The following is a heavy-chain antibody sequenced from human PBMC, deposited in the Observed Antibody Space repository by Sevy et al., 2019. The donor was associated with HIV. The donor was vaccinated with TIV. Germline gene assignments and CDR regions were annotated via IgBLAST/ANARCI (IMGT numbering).Heavy chain of an antibody. CDR2: IFSSGST. D-gene: IGHD6-19*01. J-gene: IGHJ4*02. V-gene: IGHV3-66*02. CDR3: VSLFLSYRSGWSYFDY. CDR1: GFTVNDKY. Sequence: GGSLRLSCAISGFTVNDKYIIWVRQAPGKGLEWVSVIFSSGSTYYADSAKGRFTISRDNSKNTVDLQMNSVRAEHTAVYYCVSLFLSYRSGWSYFDYRGQGTLVTVSS.